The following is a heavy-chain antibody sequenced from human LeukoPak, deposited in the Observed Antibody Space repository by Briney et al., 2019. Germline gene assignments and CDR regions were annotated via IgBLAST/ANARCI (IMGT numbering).Heavy chain of an antibody. CDR3: AKDLQYYYDSLVFDY. J-gene: IGHJ4*02. D-gene: IGHD3-22*01. Sequence: GGSLRFSCAASGFTFSSYAMHWVRQAPGKGLEWVAVISYDGSNKYYADSVKGRFTISRDNSKNTLYLQMNSLRAEDTAVYYCAKDLQYYYDSLVFDYWGQGTLVTVSS. CDR2: ISYDGSNK. V-gene: IGHV3-30*04. CDR1: GFTFSSYA.